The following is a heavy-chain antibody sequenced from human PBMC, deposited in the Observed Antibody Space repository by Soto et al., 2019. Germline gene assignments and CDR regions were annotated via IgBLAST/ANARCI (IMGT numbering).Heavy chain of an antibody. CDR1: DGSVSSGSYY. J-gene: IGHJ3*02. D-gene: IGHD2-21*01. Sequence: QVQLQESCPGLVKPSETMSLPCTVSDGSVSSGSYYWNWIRQPPGNGLEWIGFTYYSGSTHYNPSLQSRVTISVDTSRTQFSLRLSSVTAADTAIYYCARFRGDTTLAVDIWCQGTMVTVSS. CDR2: TYYSGST. V-gene: IGHV4-61*01. CDR3: ARFRGDTTLAVDI.